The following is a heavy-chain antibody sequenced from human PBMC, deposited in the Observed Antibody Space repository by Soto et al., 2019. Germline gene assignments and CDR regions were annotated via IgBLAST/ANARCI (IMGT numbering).Heavy chain of an antibody. D-gene: IGHD6-13*01. J-gene: IGHJ6*02. V-gene: IGHV3-53*01. CDR2: ISSGDDT. CDR3: ARNSSPGGMDV. Sequence: EVQLVVSGGGLIQPGGSLRLSCAASGFIVSSNYMTWVRQAPGKGLEWVSVISSGDDTYYADSMKGRFTISRDNSKNEGYLQMDNLRVEDTAVYYCARNSSPGGMDVWGQGTTVTVSS. CDR1: GFIVSSNY.